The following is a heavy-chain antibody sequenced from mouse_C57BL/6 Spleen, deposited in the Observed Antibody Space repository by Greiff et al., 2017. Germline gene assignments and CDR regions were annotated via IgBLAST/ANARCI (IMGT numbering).Heavy chain of an antibody. CDR3: ASGPTPHYYGSSGFAY. CDR1: GYSFTGYY. Sequence: VQLQQSGPELVKPGASVKISCKASGYSFTGYYMNWVKQSPEKSLEWIGEINPSTGGTTYNQKFKAKATLTVDKSSSTAYMQLNSLTSEDSAVYYCASGPTPHYYGSSGFAYWGQGTLVTVSA. J-gene: IGHJ3*01. D-gene: IGHD1-1*01. CDR2: INPSTGGT. V-gene: IGHV1-42*01.